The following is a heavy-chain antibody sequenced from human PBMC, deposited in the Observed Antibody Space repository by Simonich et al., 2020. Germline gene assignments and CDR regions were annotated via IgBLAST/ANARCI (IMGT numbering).Heavy chain of an antibody. CDR3: ARHAGFAFDI. CDR2: IYDSGST. D-gene: IGHD6-13*01. V-gene: IGHV4-39*01. CDR1: GGSISSSSYY. J-gene: IGHJ3*02. Sequence: QLQLQESGPGLVKPSETLSLTCTVSGGSISSSSYYWGWIRQPPGKGLEWIGSIYDSGSTYYHPSLNSRVTISVDTSKNQFSLKLSSVTAADTAVYYCARHAGFAFDIWGQGTMVTVSS.